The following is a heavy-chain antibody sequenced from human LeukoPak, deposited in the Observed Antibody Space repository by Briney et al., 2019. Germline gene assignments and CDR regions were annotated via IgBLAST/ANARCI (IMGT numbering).Heavy chain of an antibody. CDR2: ISAYNGNT. D-gene: IGHD6-13*01. J-gene: IGHJ4*02. V-gene: IGHV1-18*01. CDR1: GYTFTSYD. Sequence: GASVKVSCKASGYTFTSYDISWVRQAPGQELEWMGWISAYNGNTNYAQKLQGRVTMTTDTSTSTAYMELRSLRSDDTAVYFCARVPIPPYSSSWYQPFDYWGQGTLVTVSS. CDR3: ARVPIPPYSSSWYQPFDY.